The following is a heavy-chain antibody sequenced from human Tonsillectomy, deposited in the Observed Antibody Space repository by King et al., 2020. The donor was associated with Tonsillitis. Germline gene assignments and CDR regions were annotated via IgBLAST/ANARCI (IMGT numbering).Heavy chain of an antibody. CDR1: GFIFSSYG. D-gene: IGHD3-22*01. Sequence: VQLVESGGGVVQPGRSLRLSCAASGFIFSSYGMHWVRQAPGKGLEWVAVISYDGSNKYYADSVKGRFTISRENSKNTLYLQMNSLRAEDTAVYYCAKLLFYYDSRGYLDYWGQGNLGTVSS. CDR2: ISYDGSNK. J-gene: IGHJ4*02. CDR3: AKLLFYYDSRGYLDY. V-gene: IGHV3-30*18.